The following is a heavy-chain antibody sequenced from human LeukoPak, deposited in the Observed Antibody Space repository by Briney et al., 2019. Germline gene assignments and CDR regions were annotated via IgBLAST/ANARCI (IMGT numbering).Heavy chain of an antibody. V-gene: IGHV3-21*01. CDR1: GFKFRSYS. CDR2: ISTVNYI. D-gene: IGHD3-22*01. J-gene: IGHJ3*01. Sequence: GGSLRLSCAVSGFKFRSYSMNWVRQAPGKGLEWVSSISTVNYILYGDSVKGRFTISRDNAKNSLYLQMSSLRAEDTAVYYCARIDSTGYLDAFDLWGQGTMVTVSS. CDR3: ARIDSTGYLDAFDL.